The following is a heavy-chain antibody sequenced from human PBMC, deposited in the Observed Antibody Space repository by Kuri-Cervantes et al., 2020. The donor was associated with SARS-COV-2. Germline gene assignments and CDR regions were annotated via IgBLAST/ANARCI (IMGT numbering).Heavy chain of an antibody. D-gene: IGHD5-18*01. CDR3: AKPGYSYGKEYYYYYYGMDV. CDR1: GFTFSSYG. J-gene: IGHJ6*02. Sequence: GGSLRLSCAASGFTFSSYGMHWVRQAPGKGLEWVAVIWYDGSNKYYADSVKGRFTISRDNSKNTLYLQMNSLRAEDTAVDYCAKPGYSYGKEYYYYYYGMDVWGQGTTVTVSS. CDR2: IWYDGSNK. V-gene: IGHV3-33*06.